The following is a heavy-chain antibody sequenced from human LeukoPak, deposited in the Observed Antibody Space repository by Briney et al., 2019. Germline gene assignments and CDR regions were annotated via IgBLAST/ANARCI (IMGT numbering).Heavy chain of an antibody. CDR2: INPNSGGT. Sequence: ASVKVSCKASGYTFTSYYMHWVRQAPGQGLEWMGWINPNSGGTNYAQKFQGRVTMTRDTSISTAYMELSRLRSDDTAVYYCAKVMGGSYSRLDYWGQVTLVTVSS. CDR1: GYTFTSYY. CDR3: AKVMGGSYSRLDY. D-gene: IGHD1-26*01. J-gene: IGHJ4*02. V-gene: IGHV1-2*02.